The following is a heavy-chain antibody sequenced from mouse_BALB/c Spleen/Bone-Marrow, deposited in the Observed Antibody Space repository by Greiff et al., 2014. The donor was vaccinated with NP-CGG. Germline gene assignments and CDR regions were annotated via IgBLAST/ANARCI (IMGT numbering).Heavy chain of an antibody. D-gene: IGHD1-2*01. V-gene: IGHV2-9*02. CDR2: IWADGST. CDR3: ARITTATGAMDY. CDR1: GFSLTSYG. J-gene: IGHJ4*01. Sequence: VMLVESGPGLVAPSQSLSITCTVSGFSLTSYGVHWVRQPPGKGLEWLGAIWADGSTNYNSALMSRLSIRKDNSKSQVFLKMNSLQTDDTAMYYCARITTATGAMDYWGQGTSVTVSS.